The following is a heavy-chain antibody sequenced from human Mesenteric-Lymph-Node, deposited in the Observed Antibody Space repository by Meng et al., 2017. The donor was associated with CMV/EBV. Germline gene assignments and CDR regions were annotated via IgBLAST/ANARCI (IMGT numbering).Heavy chain of an antibody. Sequence: VHSDSIVGGTYSWAWVRPPPGRRLEWIESISHSESTSYNPYRESRVTISVDTSKNQFSLNLNSVTAADTAVYYCARHKDVPALPDFWGQGTLVTVSS. V-gene: IGHV4-39*01. CDR3: ARHKDVPALPDF. CDR1: SDSIVGGTYS. CDR2: ISHSEST. J-gene: IGHJ4*02. D-gene: IGHD1-14*01.